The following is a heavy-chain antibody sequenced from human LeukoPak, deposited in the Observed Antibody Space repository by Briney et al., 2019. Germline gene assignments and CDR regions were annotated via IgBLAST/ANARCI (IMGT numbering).Heavy chain of an antibody. CDR2: IYYSGST. J-gene: IGHJ5*02. CDR1: GGSISSSSYY. D-gene: IGHD2-2*01. V-gene: IGHV4-39*07. CDR3: ARDSNQLLNP. Sequence: SETLSLTCTVSGGSISSSSYYWGWIRQPPGKGLEWIGSIYYSGSTYYNPSLKSRVTISVDTSKNQFSLKLSSVTAADAAVYYCARDSNQLLNPWGQGTLVTVYS.